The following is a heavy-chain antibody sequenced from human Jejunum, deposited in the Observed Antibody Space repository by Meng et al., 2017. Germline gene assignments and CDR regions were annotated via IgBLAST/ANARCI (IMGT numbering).Heavy chain of an antibody. V-gene: IGHV1-2*02. J-gene: IGHJ4*02. D-gene: IGHD3-10*01. Sequence: ASVKVSCKASGYTFIDYYMHWVRQAPGQGPEWMGWINPNGGGTRFAQKFQGRVTMTRGTSISTAYMELSSLRSDDTAVYYCARMWFGELQGDFWGQGTLVTVSS. CDR3: ARMWFGELQGDF. CDR2: INPNGGGT. CDR1: GYTFIDYY.